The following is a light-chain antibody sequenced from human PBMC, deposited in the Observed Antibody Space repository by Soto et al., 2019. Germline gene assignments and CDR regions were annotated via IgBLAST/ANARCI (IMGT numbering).Light chain of an antibody. CDR2: EVS. CDR3: QQRSDWPWT. Sequence: EIVLTQSPSALSLYPGERATLSCRASESVSSDLAWYQQKPGQAPRLLMYEVSTRAAGIPARFSGGGSGTDFTLTIRSLEPEDFAVYYCQQRSDWPWTFGQGTKV. J-gene: IGKJ1*01. V-gene: IGKV3-11*01. CDR1: ESVSSD.